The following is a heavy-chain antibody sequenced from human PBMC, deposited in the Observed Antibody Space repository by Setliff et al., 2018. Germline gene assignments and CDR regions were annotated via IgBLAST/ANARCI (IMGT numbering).Heavy chain of an antibody. Sequence: SETLSLTCAVSGYSISSGYYWGWIRQPPGKGLEWIGEINHSGSTNYNPSLKSQATISVDTSKNKFSLKLSSVTAADKAVYYCARAGYNYYYYYMDVWGKGTTVTVSS. V-gene: IGHV4-38-2*01. CDR1: GYSISSGYY. CDR3: ARAGYNYYYYYMDV. CDR2: INHSGST. D-gene: IGHD5-18*01. J-gene: IGHJ6*03.